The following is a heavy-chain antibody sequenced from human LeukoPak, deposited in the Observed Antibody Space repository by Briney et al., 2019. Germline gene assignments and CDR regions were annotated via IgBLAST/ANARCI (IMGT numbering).Heavy chain of an antibody. D-gene: IGHD1-26*01. Sequence: PPGGSLRLSCAASGFTFDDYAMHWVRQALGKGLEWVSGISWNSGSIGYADSVKGRFTISRDNAKNSLYLQMNSLRAEDTALYYCAKGLGAPYYYGMDVWGQGTTVTVSS. CDR1: GFTFDDYA. V-gene: IGHV3-9*01. J-gene: IGHJ6*02. CDR3: AKGLGAPYYYGMDV. CDR2: ISWNSGSI.